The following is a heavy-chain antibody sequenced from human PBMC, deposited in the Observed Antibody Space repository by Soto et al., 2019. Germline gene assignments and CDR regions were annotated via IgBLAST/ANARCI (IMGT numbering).Heavy chain of an antibody. V-gene: IGHV1-2*02. CDR3: ARYCSSVSCYDEI. Sequence: ASVKVSCKASGYTFTGYYIHWVRQAPGQGLEWMGWINPNSGSTNYAQKFQGRVTMTKDTSISTTYMDLSRLGSDDTAVYYCARYCSSVSCYDEIWGQGTMVTVSS. J-gene: IGHJ3*02. D-gene: IGHD2-15*01. CDR2: INPNSGST. CDR1: GYTFTGYY.